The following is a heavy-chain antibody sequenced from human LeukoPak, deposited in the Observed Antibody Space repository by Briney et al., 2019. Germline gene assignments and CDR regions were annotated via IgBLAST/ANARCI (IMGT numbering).Heavy chain of an antibody. CDR2: TSSSSGTI. CDR3: ARGPSGYHNT. V-gene: IGHV3-48*01. Sequence: PGGSLRLSCAASGFTFSIYSMSWVRQAPGKGLEWVSYTSSSSGTIYYADSVKGRFTISRDNAKNSLYLQMNSLRAEDTAVYYCARGPSGYHNTGGQGTLVTVSS. J-gene: IGHJ4*02. D-gene: IGHD5-12*01. CDR1: GFTFSIYS.